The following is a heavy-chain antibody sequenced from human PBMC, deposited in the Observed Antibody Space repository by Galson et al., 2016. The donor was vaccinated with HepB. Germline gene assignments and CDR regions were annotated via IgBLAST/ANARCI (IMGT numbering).Heavy chain of an antibody. V-gene: IGHV3-7*03. J-gene: IGHJ2*01. Sequence: SLRLSCAASGFTFRNHWMRWIRQAPGKGLEWVANIKYDGNEKYYVESMKGRFTVSRDNARDSLYLQMNSLRADDTAVYYCAKIDDSRWYFDLWGRGTLVTVSS. CDR1: GFTFRNHW. D-gene: IGHD3-16*01. CDR3: AKIDDSRWYFDL. CDR2: IKYDGNEK.